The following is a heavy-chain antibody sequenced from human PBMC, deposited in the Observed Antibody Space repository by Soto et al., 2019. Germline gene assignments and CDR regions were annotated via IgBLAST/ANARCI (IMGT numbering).Heavy chain of an antibody. CDR1: GGSLSGYY. Sequence: KPSETLSLTCAVYGGSLSGYYWSWIRQPPGKGLEWIGEINHSGSTNYNPSLKSRVTISVDTSKNQFSLKLSSVTAADTAVYYCARVRGVITIWDYYYYGMDVWGQGTTVTVSS. CDR3: ARVRGVITIWDYYYYGMDV. CDR2: INHSGST. D-gene: IGHD3-9*01. J-gene: IGHJ6*02. V-gene: IGHV4-34*01.